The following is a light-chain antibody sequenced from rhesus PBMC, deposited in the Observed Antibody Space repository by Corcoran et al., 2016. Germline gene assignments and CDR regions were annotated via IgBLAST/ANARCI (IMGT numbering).Light chain of an antibody. CDR3: QHYYSPPWT. V-gene: IGKV1-25*01. Sequence: DIQMTQSPSSLSASVGDRVTITCRASQDITNDLAWYQQKPGESPQLLIYEASTSQSGIPSRFSGSGSGTDFTLPISSLQSADFAVYYCQHYYSPPWTFGQGTRVEIK. CDR1: QDITND. CDR2: EAS. J-gene: IGKJ1*01.